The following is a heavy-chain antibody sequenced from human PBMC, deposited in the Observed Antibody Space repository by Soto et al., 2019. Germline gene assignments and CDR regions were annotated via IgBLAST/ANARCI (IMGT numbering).Heavy chain of an antibody. J-gene: IGHJ5*02. Sequence: QVQLVQSGAEVMKPGSSVKVSCKASGGTFSSYAITWERQAPGQGLEWMGGIIPIFGTANYAQKFQGRVTITADESTSTAYLELSSLRSEDTAVYYCARDRGPSSGYYPYWFDPWGQGTLVTVSS. CDR3: ARDRGPSSGYYPYWFDP. V-gene: IGHV1-69*12. D-gene: IGHD3-22*01. CDR2: IIPIFGTA. CDR1: GGTFSSYA.